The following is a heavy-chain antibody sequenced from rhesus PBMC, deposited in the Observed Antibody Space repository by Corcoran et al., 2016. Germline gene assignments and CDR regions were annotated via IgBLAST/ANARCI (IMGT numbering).Heavy chain of an antibody. D-gene: IGHD4-35*01. Sequence: QVQLQESGPGLVKPSETLSLTCAVSGGSISSSNWWSWIRQSPGKGLEWIGYIYGGSGSTSYNPSLKSRVTISTDTSKNQCSLKLSSVTAADTAVYYCARLDGNWSDSWGQGVVVTVSS. J-gene: IGHJ6*01. V-gene: IGHV4S7*01. CDR3: ARLDGNWSDS. CDR2: IYGGSGST. CDR1: GGSISSSNW.